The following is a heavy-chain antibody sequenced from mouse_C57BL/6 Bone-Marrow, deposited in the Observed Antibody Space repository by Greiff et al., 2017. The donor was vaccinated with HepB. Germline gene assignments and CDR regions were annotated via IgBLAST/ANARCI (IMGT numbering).Heavy chain of an antibody. Sequence: EVQLQESGPGLVKPSQSLSLTCSVTGYSITSGYYWNWIRQFPGNKLEWMGYISYDGSNNYNPSLKNRISITRDTSKNQFFLKLNSVTTEDTATYYCARDPYVRGFAYWGQGTLVTVST. CDR3: ARDPYVRGFAY. CDR1: GYSITSGYY. D-gene: IGHD6-5*01. CDR2: ISYDGSN. V-gene: IGHV3-6*01. J-gene: IGHJ3*01.